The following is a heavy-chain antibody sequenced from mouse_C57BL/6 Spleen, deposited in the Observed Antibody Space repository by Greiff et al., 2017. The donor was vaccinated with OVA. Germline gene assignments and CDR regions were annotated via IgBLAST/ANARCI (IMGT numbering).Heavy chain of an antibody. J-gene: IGHJ3*01. CDR3: ARGGVRDYDVRFAY. Sequence: VQLQQSGPELVKPGDSVKISCKASGYSFTGYFMNWVMQSHGKSLEWIGRINPYNGDTFYNQKFKGKATLTVDKSSSTAHMGLRGLTSEDSAVYYCARGGVRDYDVRFAYWGQGTLVTVSA. CDR1: GYSFTGYF. CDR2: INPYNGDT. V-gene: IGHV1-20*01. D-gene: IGHD2-4*01.